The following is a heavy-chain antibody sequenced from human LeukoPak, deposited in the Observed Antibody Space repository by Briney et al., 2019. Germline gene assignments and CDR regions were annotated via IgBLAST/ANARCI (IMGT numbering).Heavy chain of an antibody. CDR1: GFTFSSYA. V-gene: IGHV3-23*01. CDR3: AKDPRYSSGWDY. D-gene: IGHD6-19*01. J-gene: IGHJ4*02. CDR2: ISGSGGST. Sequence: PGGSLRLSCAASGFTFSSYAMSWVRQAPGKGLEWVSAISGSGGSTYYADSVKGRFTISRDNSKNTPYLQMNSLRAEDTAVYYCAKDPRYSSGWDYWGQGTLVTVSS.